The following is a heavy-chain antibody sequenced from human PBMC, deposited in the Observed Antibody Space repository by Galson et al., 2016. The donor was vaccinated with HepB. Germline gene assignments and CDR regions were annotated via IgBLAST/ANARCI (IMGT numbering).Heavy chain of an antibody. CDR1: GFDFSSYA. D-gene: IGHD2/OR15-2a*01. V-gene: IGHV3-53*01. J-gene: IGHJ3*02. Sequence: SLRLSCAASGFDFSSYAMSWVRQAPGKGLEWVSLIYTGGSTWYADSVKGRFTISRDNSKNTVYLQMNSLRAEDTAVYYCARDEFYESAFDIWGQGTMVTVSS. CDR3: ARDEFYESAFDI. CDR2: IYTGGST.